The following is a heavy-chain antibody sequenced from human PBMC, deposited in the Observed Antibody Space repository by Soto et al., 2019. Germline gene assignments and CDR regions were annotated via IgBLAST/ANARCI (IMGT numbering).Heavy chain of an antibody. J-gene: IGHJ6*02. Sequence: SGPTLVNPTQTLTLTCTFSAFSLSISGMCVSWIRQPRGKALEWLALIDWDDDKYYSTSLKTRLTISKDTSKNQVVLTMTNRDPVDTATYYCARIPYSGSYYYYYGMDVWGQGTTVTVSS. CDR3: ARIPYSGSYYYYYGMDV. V-gene: IGHV2-70*01. D-gene: IGHD1-26*01. CDR1: AFSLSISGMC. CDR2: IDWDDDK.